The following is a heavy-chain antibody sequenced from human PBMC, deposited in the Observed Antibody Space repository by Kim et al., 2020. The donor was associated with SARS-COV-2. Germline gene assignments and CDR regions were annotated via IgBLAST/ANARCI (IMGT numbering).Heavy chain of an antibody. CDR1: GGSISSYY. J-gene: IGHJ4*02. CDR3: ARLGRSWSSYY. CDR2: IYYSGST. Sequence: SETLSLTCTVSGGSISSYYWSWIRQPPGKGLEWIGYIYYSGSTNYNPSLKSRVTISVDTSKNQFSLKLSSVTAADTAVYYCARLGRSWSSYYCGQGTLVT. V-gene: IGHV4-59*08. D-gene: IGHD6-13*01.